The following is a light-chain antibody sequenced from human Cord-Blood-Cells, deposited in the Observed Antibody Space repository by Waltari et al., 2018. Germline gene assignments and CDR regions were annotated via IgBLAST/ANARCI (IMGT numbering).Light chain of an antibody. CDR1: QSVLYSSNNKNE. CDR3: QQYYSTPLT. J-gene: IGKJ4*01. V-gene: IGKV4-1*01. CDR2: WAS. Sequence: DIVMTQSPDSLAVSLGERATINCKSSQSVLYSSNNKNELAWDQQKPGQPPKLLIYWASTRESGVPDRFSGSGSGTDFTLTISSLQAEDVAVYYCQQYYSTPLTFGGGTKVEIK.